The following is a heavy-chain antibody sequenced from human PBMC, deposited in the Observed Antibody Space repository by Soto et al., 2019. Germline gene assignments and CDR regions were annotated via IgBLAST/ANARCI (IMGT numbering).Heavy chain of an antibody. CDR1: GGTFSSYT. CDR3: ARAVGHDYIWGSYRYNHFDS. V-gene: IGHV1-69*02. Sequence: QVQLVQSGAEVKKPGSSVKVSCKASGGTFSSYTISWVRQAPGQGLEWMGRIIPILGIANYAQKFQGRVTITADKSTSTAYMELSSLRSEDTAVYYCARAVGHDYIWGSYRYNHFDSWGQGTLVTVSS. CDR2: IIPILGIA. J-gene: IGHJ4*02. D-gene: IGHD3-16*02.